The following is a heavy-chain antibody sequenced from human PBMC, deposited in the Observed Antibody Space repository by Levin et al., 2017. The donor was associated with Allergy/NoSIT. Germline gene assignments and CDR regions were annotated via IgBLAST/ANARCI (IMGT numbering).Heavy chain of an antibody. J-gene: IGHJ4*02. CDR2: ISGSGGST. CDR3: AKDYSSGWYEDY. CDR1: GFTFSSYA. D-gene: IGHD6-19*01. Sequence: PTGGSLRLSCAASGFTFSSYAMSWVRQAPGKGLEWVSAISGSGGSTYYADSVKGRFTISRDNSKNTLYLQMNSLRAEDTAVYYCAKDYSSGWYEDYWGQGTLVTVSS. V-gene: IGHV3-23*01.